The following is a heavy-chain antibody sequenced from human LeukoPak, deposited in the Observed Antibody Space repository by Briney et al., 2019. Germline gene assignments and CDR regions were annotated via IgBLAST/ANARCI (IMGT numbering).Heavy chain of an antibody. CDR2: IYYGGST. V-gene: IGHV4-59*01. CDR1: GGSISSYY. CDR3: ASSYYDFWSGYPN. Sequence: SETLSLTCTVSGGSISSYYWSWIRQPPGKGLEWIGYIYYGGSTNYNPSLKSRVTISVDTSKNQFSLKLSSVTAADTAVYYCASSYYDFWSGYPNWGQGTLVTVSS. D-gene: IGHD3-3*01. J-gene: IGHJ4*02.